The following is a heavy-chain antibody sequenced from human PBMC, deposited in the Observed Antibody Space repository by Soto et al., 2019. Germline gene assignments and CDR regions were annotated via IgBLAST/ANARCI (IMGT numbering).Heavy chain of an antibody. CDR3: AKAVPAALPQRGDYYGMDV. CDR2: ISGSGGST. CDR1: GFTFSSYA. V-gene: IGHV3-23*01. D-gene: IGHD2-2*01. Sequence: GGSLRLSCAASGFTFSSYAMSWVRQAPGKGLEWVSAISGSGGSTYYADSVKGRFTISRDNSKNTLYLQMNSLRAEDTALYYCAKAVPAALPQRGDYYGMDVWGQGTTVTVAS. J-gene: IGHJ6*02.